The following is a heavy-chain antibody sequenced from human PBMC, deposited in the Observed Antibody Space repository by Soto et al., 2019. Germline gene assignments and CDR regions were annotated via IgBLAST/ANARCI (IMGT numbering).Heavy chain of an antibody. D-gene: IGHD3-3*01. CDR2: IYYSGST. J-gene: IGHJ6*03. CDR3: ARVTGDFGVAHYYYMDV. Sequence: SETLSLTCTVSGGSISSYYWSWIRQPPGKGLEWIGYIYYSGSTNYNPSLKSRVTISVDTSKNQFSLKLSSVTAADTAVYYCARVTGDFGVAHYYYMDVWGKGTTVTVSS. V-gene: IGHV4-59*01. CDR1: GGSISSYY.